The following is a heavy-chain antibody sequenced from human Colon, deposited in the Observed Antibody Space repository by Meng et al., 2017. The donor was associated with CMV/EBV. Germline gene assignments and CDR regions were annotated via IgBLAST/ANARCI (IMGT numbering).Heavy chain of an antibody. J-gene: IGHJ6*02. CDR1: GYTFSNYY. CDR3: ARVAWDFLEWVLMDV. V-gene: IGHV1-46*01. D-gene: IGHD3-3*01. Sequence: ASVKVSCKASGYTFSNYYIHWVRQAPGQGLEWMGITNPSSGSATYAQKFQGRVTMTSDTSTSTVYMELGSLTSDDTAVYYCARVAWDFLEWVLMDVWGQGTTVTVSS. CDR2: TNPSSGSA.